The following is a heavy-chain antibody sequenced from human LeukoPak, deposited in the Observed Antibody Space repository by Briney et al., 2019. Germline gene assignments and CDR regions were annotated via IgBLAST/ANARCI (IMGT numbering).Heavy chain of an antibody. CDR3: ARSYYYGSGSQNWFDP. CDR2: TYYRSKWYN. CDR1: GDSVSSNSAA. J-gene: IGHJ5*02. V-gene: IGHV6-1*01. Sequence: SQTLSLTCAISGDSVSSNSAAWNWIRQSPSRGLGWLGRTYYRSKWYNDYAVSVKSRITINPDTSKNQFSLQLNSVTPEDTAVYYCARSYYYGSGSQNWFDPWGQGTLVTVSS. D-gene: IGHD3-10*01.